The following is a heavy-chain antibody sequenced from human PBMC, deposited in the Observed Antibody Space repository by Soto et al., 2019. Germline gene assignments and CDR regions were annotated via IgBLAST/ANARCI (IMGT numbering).Heavy chain of an antibody. D-gene: IGHD3-10*01. CDR3: ARAGLISGSGYYYMDV. J-gene: IGHJ6*03. Sequence: ASVKVSCKASGYTFTSYYMHWVRQAPGQGLEWMGIINPGGGSTSYAQKFQGRVTTTRDTSTSTVYMELSSLRSEDTAVYYCARAGLISGSGYYYMDVWGKGTTVTVSS. CDR2: INPGGGST. V-gene: IGHV1-46*03. CDR1: GYTFTSYY.